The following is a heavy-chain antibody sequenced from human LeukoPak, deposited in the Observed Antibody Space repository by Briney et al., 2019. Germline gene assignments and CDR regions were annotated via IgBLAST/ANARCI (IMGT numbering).Heavy chain of an antibody. J-gene: IGHJ4*02. CDR1: GFTFSSYA. CDR3: ARDPAQLLLSPFDY. V-gene: IGHV3-30-3*01. CDR2: ISYDGSNK. Sequence: GGSLRLSCAASGFTFSSYAMHWVRQAPGKGLEWVAVISYDGSNKYYADSVKGRFTISRDNSKNTLYPQMNSLRAEDTAVYYCARDPAQLLLSPFDYWGQGTLVTVSS. D-gene: IGHD2-2*01.